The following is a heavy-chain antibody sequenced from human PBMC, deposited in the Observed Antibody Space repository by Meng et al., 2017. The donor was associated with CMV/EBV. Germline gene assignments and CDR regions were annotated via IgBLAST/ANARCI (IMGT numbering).Heavy chain of an antibody. Sequence: FTFSSYAMHLGRQAPGKGLEWVAVISYDGSNKYYADSVKGRFTISRDNSKTTLYLQMNSLRAEDTAVYYCARDHDRYTWNYLGSAGYWGQGTLVTISS. V-gene: IGHV3-30-3*01. CDR1: FTFSSYA. D-gene: IGHD1-7*01. J-gene: IGHJ4*02. CDR2: ISYDGSNK. CDR3: ARDHDRYTWNYLGSAGY.